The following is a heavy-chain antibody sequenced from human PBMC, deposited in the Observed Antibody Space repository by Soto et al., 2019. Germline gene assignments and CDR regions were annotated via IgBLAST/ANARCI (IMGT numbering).Heavy chain of an antibody. Sequence: GPSVKVSCKASGYTFTGYYMHWVRQAPGQGLEWMGWINPNSGGTNYAQKFQGWVTMTRDTSISTAYMELSRLRSDDTAVYYCARSVDIVATTPPPYYYYGMDVWGQGTTVTVSS. CDR2: INPNSGGT. J-gene: IGHJ6*02. CDR1: GYTFTGYY. D-gene: IGHD5-12*01. V-gene: IGHV1-2*04. CDR3: ARSVDIVATTPPPYYYYGMDV.